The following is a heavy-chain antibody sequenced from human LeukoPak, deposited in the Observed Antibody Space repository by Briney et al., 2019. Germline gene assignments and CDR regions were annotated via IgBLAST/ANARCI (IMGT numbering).Heavy chain of an antibody. CDR2: ISGSGGST. D-gene: IGHD5-18*01. Sequence: GGSLGLSCAASGFTFSSYAMSWVRQAPGKGLEWVSAISGSGGSTYYADSVKGRFTISRDNSKNTLYLQMNSLRAEDTAVYYCARHLSGVTGYTYGRGIDYWGQGTLVTVSS. V-gene: IGHV3-23*01. CDR1: GFTFSSYA. CDR3: ARHLSGVTGYTYGRGIDY. J-gene: IGHJ4*02.